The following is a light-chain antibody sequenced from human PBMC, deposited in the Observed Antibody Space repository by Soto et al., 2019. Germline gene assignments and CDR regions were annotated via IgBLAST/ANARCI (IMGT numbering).Light chain of an antibody. V-gene: IGKV3-20*01. CDR3: QQYDNSPIT. Sequence: EVVLTQSPGTLSLSPGERATLSCRASQTITNNYFAWYQQKPGQAPRLLIYGVFNRATGIPDRFSGTGSETDFTLTISRLEPEDFAVYYCQQYDNSPITFGQGTRLEIK. CDR1: QTITNNY. J-gene: IGKJ5*01. CDR2: GVF.